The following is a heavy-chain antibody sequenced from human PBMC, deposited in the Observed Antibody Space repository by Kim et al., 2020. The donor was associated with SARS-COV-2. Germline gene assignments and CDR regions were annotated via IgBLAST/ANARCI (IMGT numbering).Heavy chain of an antibody. CDR1: GFTFSSYA. CDR2: ISYDGSNK. CDR3: ARGTRGVGEDY. V-gene: IGHV3-30*04. D-gene: IGHD3-10*01. Sequence: GGSLRLSCAASGFTFSSYAMHWVRQAPGKGLEWVAVISYDGSNKYYADSVKGRFTISRDNSKNTLYLQMNSLRAEDTAVYYCARGTRGVGEDYWGQGTLVTVSS. J-gene: IGHJ4*02.